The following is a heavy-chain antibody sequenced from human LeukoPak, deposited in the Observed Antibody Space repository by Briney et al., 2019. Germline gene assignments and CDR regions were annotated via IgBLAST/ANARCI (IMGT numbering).Heavy chain of an antibody. J-gene: IGHJ6*03. V-gene: IGHV3-48*01. CDR1: GFTFSSYS. CDR3: ARDRSLEWYYYYMDV. Sequence: GGSLRLSCAASGFTFSSYSMNWVRQAPGKGREWVSYISSSSSTIYYADSVKGRFTISRDNAKNSLYLQMNSLRAEDTAVYYCARDRSLEWYYYYMDVWGKGTTVTVSS. CDR2: ISSSSSTI. D-gene: IGHD3-3*01.